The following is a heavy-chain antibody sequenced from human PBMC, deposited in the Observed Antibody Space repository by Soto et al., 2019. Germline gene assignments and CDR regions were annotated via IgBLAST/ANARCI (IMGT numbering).Heavy chain of an antibody. CDR2: ISGTGGMT. Sequence: EAQLLQSGGGLVPPGGSLRLSCVASGFAFGNYPMAWVRQTPGKGLQWISTISGTGGMTDYEDSVRGRFTVSIDHSKDTVNLQMNSLRVDDTAVYYCAKDRTMARGMRAYDIWGQGTMVTISS. V-gene: IGHV3-23*01. CDR1: GFAFGNYP. D-gene: IGHD2-2*01. J-gene: IGHJ3*02. CDR3: AKDRTMARGMRAYDI.